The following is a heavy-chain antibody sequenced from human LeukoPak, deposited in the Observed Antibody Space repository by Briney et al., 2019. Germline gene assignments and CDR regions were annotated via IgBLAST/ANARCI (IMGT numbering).Heavy chain of an antibody. Sequence: PGGSLRLSCAASGFTFSSYAMHWVRQAPGKGLEYVSAISSNEGSTYYANSVKGRFTISSDNSKNTLYLQMNSLRAEDTAVYYCARDSGYDSSGYYQDYWGQGTLVTVSS. J-gene: IGHJ4*02. D-gene: IGHD3-22*01. CDR1: GFTFSSYA. V-gene: IGHV3-64*01. CDR3: ARDSGYDSSGYYQDY. CDR2: ISSNEGST.